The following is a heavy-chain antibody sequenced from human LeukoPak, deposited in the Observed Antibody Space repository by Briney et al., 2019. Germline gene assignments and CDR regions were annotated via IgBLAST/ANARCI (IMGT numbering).Heavy chain of an antibody. V-gene: IGHV1-69*01. CDR1: GGTFSSYA. CDR2: IIPIFGTA. J-gene: IGHJ4*02. D-gene: IGHD3-16*01. Sequence: SVKVSCKASGGTFSSYAISWVRQAPGQGLEWMGGIIPIFGTANYAQKFQGRVTITADESTSTAYMELSSLRSEDTAVYYCARARRLGNLDFVWGQGTLVTVSS. CDR3: ARARRLGNLDFV.